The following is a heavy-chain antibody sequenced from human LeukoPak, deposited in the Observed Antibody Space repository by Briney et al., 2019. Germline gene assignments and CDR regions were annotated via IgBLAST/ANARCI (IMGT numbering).Heavy chain of an antibody. D-gene: IGHD3-3*01. V-gene: IGHV3-64*01. CDR3: ARPDFWSGYYDY. Sequence: SGGSLRLSCAASGFTFSSYAMHWVRQAPGKGLEYVSAISSNGGSTYYANSVKGRFTISRDNSKNTLYLQMGSLRAEDMAVYYCARPDFWSGYYDYWGQGTLVTVSS. J-gene: IGHJ4*02. CDR1: GFTFSSYA. CDR2: ISSNGGST.